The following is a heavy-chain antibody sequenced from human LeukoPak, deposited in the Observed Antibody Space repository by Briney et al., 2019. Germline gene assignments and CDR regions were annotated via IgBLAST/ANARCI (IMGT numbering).Heavy chain of an antibody. D-gene: IGHD2-21*02. V-gene: IGHV1-69*06. CDR2: IIPIFGAA. CDR3: ARSSVVTAMVHLEY. Sequence: GASVKVSCKASGGTFTSYAISWVRQAPGQGLEWMGGIIPIFGAANYAQKFQGRVTITADKSTSTSYMELSSLGSEDTAVYYCARSSVVTAMVHLEYWGQGTLVTVSS. J-gene: IGHJ4*02. CDR1: GGTFTSYA.